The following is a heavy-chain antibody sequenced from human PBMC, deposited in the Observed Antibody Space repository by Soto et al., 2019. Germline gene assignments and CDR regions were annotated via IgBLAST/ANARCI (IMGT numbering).Heavy chain of an antibody. V-gene: IGHV3-30*03. CDR2: ISYDGSNK. D-gene: IGHD2-15*01. J-gene: IGHJ4*02. Sequence: QVQLVESGGGVVQPGRSLRLSCAASGFTFSSYGMHWVRQAPGKGLEWVAVISYDGSNKYYADSVKGRFTISRDNSKNTLSLQMNSLRAEDTAVYYCVLWCSGGSCESLDYWGQGTLVTVSS. CDR3: VLWCSGGSCESLDY. CDR1: GFTFSSYG.